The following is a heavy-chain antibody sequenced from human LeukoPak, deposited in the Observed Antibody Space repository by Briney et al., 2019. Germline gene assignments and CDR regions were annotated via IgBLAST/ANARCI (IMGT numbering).Heavy chain of an antibody. V-gene: IGHV1-18*01. CDR2: ISGYNGNT. J-gene: IGHJ4*02. CDR3: AREGRPVAVAASYFDC. D-gene: IGHD6-19*01. CDR1: GYTFSSSYG. Sequence: ASVKVSCKASGYTFSSSYGISWVRQAPGQGLEWMGWISGYNGNTNYAQKFQGRVTLTTDTSTSTTYMELRSLRSDDTAVYYCAREGRPVAVAASYFDCWGQGTLVTVSS.